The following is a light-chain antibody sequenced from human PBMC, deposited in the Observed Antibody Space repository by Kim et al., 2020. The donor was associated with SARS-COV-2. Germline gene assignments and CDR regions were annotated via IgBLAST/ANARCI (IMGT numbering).Light chain of an antibody. CDR3: QALDSSTKGV. Sequence: VSPGQTASIPCSGDKMGHKYVSWYQQKAGQSPVLVIYQDTKRPSGIPGRFSGSSSGNTDTLAISGTQAMDEADYYCQALDSSTKGVFGGGTQLTDL. V-gene: IGLV3-1*01. CDR1: KMGHKY. J-gene: IGLJ3*02. CDR2: QDT.